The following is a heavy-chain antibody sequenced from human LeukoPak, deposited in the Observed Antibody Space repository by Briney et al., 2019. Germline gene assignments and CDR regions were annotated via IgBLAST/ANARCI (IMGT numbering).Heavy chain of an antibody. J-gene: IGHJ3*02. CDR1: GYTFTSYY. V-gene: IGHV1-46*01. D-gene: IGHD2-15*01. Sequence: GASVKVSCKASGYTFTSYYIHWVRQAPGQGPEWMGIIYPSGGSTTYAQKFQGRVTMTRDMSTSTVCMELSSLRSEDTAVYYCAIGYCRGGSCDDEPGDAFDIWGQGTMVAVSS. CDR3: AIGYCRGGSCDDEPGDAFDI. CDR2: IYPSGGST.